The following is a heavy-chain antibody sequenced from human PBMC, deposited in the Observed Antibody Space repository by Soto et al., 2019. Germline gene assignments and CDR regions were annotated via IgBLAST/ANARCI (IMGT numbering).Heavy chain of an antibody. Sequence: QVQLVQSGAELRKPGSSVKVSCKASGGTFSDYTINWVRQAPGQRLEWMGGIIPIFDTANYAEKFQGRVTITADESTSTSYMEVSSLRSEDTAVYYCARNGPLTGTGYSYGMDAWGQGTMVTVSS. V-gene: IGHV1-69*01. CDR2: IIPIFDTA. D-gene: IGHD2-8*01. CDR1: GGTFSDYT. CDR3: ARNGPLTGTGYSYGMDA. J-gene: IGHJ6*02.